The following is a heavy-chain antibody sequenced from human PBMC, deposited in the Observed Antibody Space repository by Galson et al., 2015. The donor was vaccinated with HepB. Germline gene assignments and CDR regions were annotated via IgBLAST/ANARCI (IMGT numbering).Heavy chain of an antibody. J-gene: IGHJ3*01. CDR2: TYYRSKWNN. CDR3: ARGGFSGFDV. CDR1: GDSVSSNSAA. V-gene: IGHV6-1*01. D-gene: IGHD1-26*01. Sequence: CAISGDSVSSNSAAWNWIRQSPSRGLEWLGRTYYRSKWNNEHAVSVKSRITVNPDTSKNQFSLQLNFVTPEDTAVYYCARGGFSGFDVWGQGTMVTVSS.